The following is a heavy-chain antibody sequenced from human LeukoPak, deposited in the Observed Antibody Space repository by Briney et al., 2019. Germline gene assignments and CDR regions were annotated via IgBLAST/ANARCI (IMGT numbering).Heavy chain of an antibody. V-gene: IGHV3-64D*06. J-gene: IGHJ5*02. Sequence: PGGSLRLSCAASGFTFSNYAMHWVRQAPGKGLEYVSAINSNGGSTYYVDSVKGRFTISRDNSKNTVHLQMSSLRTEDTAVYYCVKDWRRATWFGPWGQGTLVTVSS. CDR2: INSNGGST. CDR1: GFTFSNYA. CDR3: VKDWRRATWFGP.